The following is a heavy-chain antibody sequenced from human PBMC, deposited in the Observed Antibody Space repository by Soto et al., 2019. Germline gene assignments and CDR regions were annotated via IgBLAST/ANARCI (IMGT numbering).Heavy chain of an antibody. CDR2: IWYDGSTK. D-gene: IGHD6-13*01. V-gene: IGHV3-33*01. CDR3: ARVASSSSWHIPLFDH. Sequence: QVQLVESGGGVVQSGRSLGLSCAASGIIFRNYAMHWVRQAPGKGLEWVAGIWYDGSTKYYGDSVKGRFTISRDNSKNSLDLQMNSLRAEDTAVYYCARVASSSSWHIPLFDHWGQGTLVTVSS. J-gene: IGHJ4*02. CDR1: GIIFRNYA.